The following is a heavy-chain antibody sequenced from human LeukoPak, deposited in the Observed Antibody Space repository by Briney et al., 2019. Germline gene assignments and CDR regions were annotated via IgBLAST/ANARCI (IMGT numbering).Heavy chain of an antibody. CDR3: AREDYESSGYYV. Sequence: PGGSLRLSCAASGFTFSSYAMSWVRQAPGKGLEWVSAISGSGGSTYYADSVKGRLTISRDNAKNTLYLQMNSLRAEDTAVYYCAREDYESSGYYVWGQGTLVTVSS. D-gene: IGHD3-22*01. V-gene: IGHV3-23*01. J-gene: IGHJ4*02. CDR2: ISGSGGST. CDR1: GFTFSSYA.